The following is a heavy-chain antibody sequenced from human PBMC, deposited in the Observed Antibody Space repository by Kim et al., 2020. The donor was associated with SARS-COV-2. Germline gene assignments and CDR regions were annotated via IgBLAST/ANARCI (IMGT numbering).Heavy chain of an antibody. V-gene: IGHV3-23*01. J-gene: IGHJ4*02. CDR2: ISGSGDNI. Sequence: GGSLRLSCAASGFTFSDYTMTWVRQAPGKGLEWVSAISGSGDNIYYADSVKGRFTISRDNSKNTLYLQMNSLRAEDAAVYYCAKDYVGGWSDYWSQGTRVTVPS. CDR1: GFTFSDYT. D-gene: IGHD3-10*02. CDR3: AKDYVGGWSDY.